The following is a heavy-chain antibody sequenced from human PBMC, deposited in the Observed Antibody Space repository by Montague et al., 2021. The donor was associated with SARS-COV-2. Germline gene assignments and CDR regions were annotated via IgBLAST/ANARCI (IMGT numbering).Heavy chain of an antibody. CDR1: GGSISSYY. Sequence: SETLSLTCTVSGGSISSYYWSWIRQPPGKGLEWIGYIYYSGSTNYNPSLKSRVTISVDTSKNQFSLKLSSVTAADTAVYYCARDSGGSSPEDWLGFDPWGQGTLSPSPQ. J-gene: IGHJ5*02. V-gene: IGHV4-59*01. CDR2: IYYSGST. D-gene: IGHD2-15*01. CDR3: ARDSGGSSPEDWLGFDP.